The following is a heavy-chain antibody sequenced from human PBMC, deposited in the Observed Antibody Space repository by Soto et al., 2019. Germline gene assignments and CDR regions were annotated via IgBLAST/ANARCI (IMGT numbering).Heavy chain of an antibody. Sequence: SETLSLTCAVYGGSFSGYYWSWIRQPPGKGLEWIGEINHSGSTNYNPSLKSRVTISVDTSKNQFSLKLSSVTAADTAVYYCASTPPYQLPSDYYYYYMDVWGKGTTVNVSS. V-gene: IGHV4-34*01. D-gene: IGHD2-2*01. CDR1: GGSFSGYY. CDR2: INHSGST. CDR3: ASTPPYQLPSDYYYYYMDV. J-gene: IGHJ6*03.